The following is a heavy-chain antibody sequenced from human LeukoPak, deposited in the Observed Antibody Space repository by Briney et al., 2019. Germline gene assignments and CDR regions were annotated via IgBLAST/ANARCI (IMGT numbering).Heavy chain of an antibody. CDR1: GYXFTNYG. CDR2: ISAYNGNT. D-gene: IGHD2-21*02. Sequence: ASVKVSCKASGYXFTNYGISWVRQAPGQGHEWLGWISAYNGNTNYAQKIQGRVTMTTDTFTSTAYMELRSLRSDDTAVYYCARDPSVVVTAPNGWFDPWGQRTLVTVSS. V-gene: IGHV1-18*01. J-gene: IGHJ5*02. CDR3: ARDPSVVVTAPNGWFDP.